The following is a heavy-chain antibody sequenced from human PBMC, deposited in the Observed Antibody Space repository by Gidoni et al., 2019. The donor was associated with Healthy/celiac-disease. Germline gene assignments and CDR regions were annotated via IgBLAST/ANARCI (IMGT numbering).Heavy chain of an antibody. CDR3: ARGRPPRMVRGVGSYYYGMDV. CDR2: INHSGST. CDR1: GVSFSGYY. J-gene: IGHJ6*02. D-gene: IGHD3-10*01. V-gene: IGHV4-34*01. Sequence: QVQLQQWGAGLLKPSETLSLTCAVYGVSFSGYYWSWIRQPPGKGLEWIGEINHSGSTNYNPSLKSRVTISVDTSKNQFSLKLSSVTAADTAVYYCARGRPPRMVRGVGSYYYGMDVWGQGTTVTVSS.